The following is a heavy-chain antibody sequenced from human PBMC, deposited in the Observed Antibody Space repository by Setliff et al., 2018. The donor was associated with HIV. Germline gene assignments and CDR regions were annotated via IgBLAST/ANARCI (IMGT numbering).Heavy chain of an antibody. CDR3: AKTSNTGYLFCSDY. J-gene: IGHJ4*02. CDR2: IYSDDYT. D-gene: IGHD3-9*01. V-gene: IGHV3-NL1*01. Sequence: GGSLRLSCAASGFTFSNYGMHWVRQAPGKGLEWVSIIYSDDYTKYADSLKGRFTISRDTSKNTLYLQMNSLRAEDTAVYYCAKTSNTGYLFCSDYWGQGTLVTVSS. CDR1: GFTFSNYG.